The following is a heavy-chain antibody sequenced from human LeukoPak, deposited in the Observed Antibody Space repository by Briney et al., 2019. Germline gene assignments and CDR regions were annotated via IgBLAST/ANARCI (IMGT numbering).Heavy chain of an antibody. CDR1: GGSFRGYY. D-gene: IGHD3-10*01. CDR3: ARGRVRGVTMKAFDI. V-gene: IGHV4-34*01. Sequence: PSETLSLTRAVYGGSFRGYYWSWIRQPPGKGREGSGEINHSGSTNYNPSLKSRVTISVDTSKNQFSLKLSSVTAADTAVYYCARGRVRGVTMKAFDIWGQGTMVTVSS. J-gene: IGHJ3*02. CDR2: INHSGST.